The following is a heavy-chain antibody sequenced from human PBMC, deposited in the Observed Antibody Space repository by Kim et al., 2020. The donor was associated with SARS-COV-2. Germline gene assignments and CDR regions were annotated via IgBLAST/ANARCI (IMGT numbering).Heavy chain of an antibody. CDR3: ARVYSSGWYLDY. Sequence: SYAQKFQGRVTMTRDTSTSTVYMELSSLRSEDTAVYYCARVYSSGWYLDYWGQGTLVTVSS. D-gene: IGHD6-19*01. V-gene: IGHV1-46*01. J-gene: IGHJ4*02.